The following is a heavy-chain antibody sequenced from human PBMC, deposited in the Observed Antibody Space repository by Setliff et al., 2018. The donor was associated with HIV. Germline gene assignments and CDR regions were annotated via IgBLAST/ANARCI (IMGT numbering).Heavy chain of an antibody. CDR3: ARHSDPPGTRSIFYYYYMDL. V-gene: IGHV4-39*01. J-gene: IGHJ6*03. Sequence: PSETLPLTCSVYGASICNSNTYWGWIRQHPGKRLQWLGSTNSSGSTSYNPCLSSRLTISVDTSKRYVSLRLSSVTSADTGVYYCARHSDPPGTRSIFYYYYMDLWGEGTTVTVSS. CDR1: GASICNSNTY. CDR2: TNSSGST. D-gene: IGHD2-2*01.